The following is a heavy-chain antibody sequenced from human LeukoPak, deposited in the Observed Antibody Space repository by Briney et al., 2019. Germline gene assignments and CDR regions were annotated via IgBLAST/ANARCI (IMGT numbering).Heavy chain of an antibody. CDR2: ISDSGGGT. CDR1: GFSFSSYA. V-gene: IGHV3-23*01. J-gene: IGHJ4*02. CDR3: ARDLGLSVGVTPFAS. D-gene: IGHD1-26*01. Sequence: GGSLRLSCAASGFSFSSYAMTWVRPAPGKGLEGGSVISDSGGGTYYADSVKGRFTISRDNSKNTLYLQMNSLRAEDTAVYYCARDLGLSVGVTPFASWGRGTLVTDSS.